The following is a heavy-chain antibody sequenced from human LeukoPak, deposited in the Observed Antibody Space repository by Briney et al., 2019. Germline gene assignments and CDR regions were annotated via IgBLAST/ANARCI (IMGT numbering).Heavy chain of an antibody. CDR1: GFTVSSNY. J-gene: IGHJ1*01. Sequence: GGSLRLSCAASGFTVSSNYMNWVRQAPGKGLEWISYISSSSSTIYYADSVKGRFTISRDNAKNSLYLQMNSLRAEDTAVYYCARVSTYQYFQHWGQGTLVTVSS. CDR2: ISSSSSTI. V-gene: IGHV3-48*01. D-gene: IGHD5/OR15-5a*01. CDR3: ARVSTYQYFQH.